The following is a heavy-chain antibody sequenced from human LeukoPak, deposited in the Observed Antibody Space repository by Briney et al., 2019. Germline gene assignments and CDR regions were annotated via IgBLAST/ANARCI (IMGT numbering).Heavy chain of an antibody. D-gene: IGHD1-26*01. Sequence: ASVKVSCKASGYTFTSYGIGWVRQAPGQGLEWMGWISAYNGDTNYAQKLQDRVTMTTDTSTSTAYMELRSLRSDDTAVYYCARDEPIVGAAWYYDYWGQGTLVTVSS. J-gene: IGHJ4*02. V-gene: IGHV1-18*01. CDR3: ARDEPIVGAAWYYDY. CDR1: GYTFTSYG. CDR2: ISAYNGDT.